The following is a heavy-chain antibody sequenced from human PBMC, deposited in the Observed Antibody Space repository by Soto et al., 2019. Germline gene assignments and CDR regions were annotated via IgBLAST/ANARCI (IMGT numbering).Heavy chain of an antibody. D-gene: IGHD1-7*01. CDR1: GFTFSIST. CDR2: ISSSSGHI. CDR3: ARGHLWNLSFDS. J-gene: IGHJ4*02. V-gene: IGHV3-21*01. Sequence: GGSLRLSCEASGFTFSISTIKWIRQPPGRGLEWISSISSSSGHIYFADSVKGRFTISRDNAKNHVSLHLNSVTPEDTAVYYCARGHLWNLSFDSWGQGALVTVSS.